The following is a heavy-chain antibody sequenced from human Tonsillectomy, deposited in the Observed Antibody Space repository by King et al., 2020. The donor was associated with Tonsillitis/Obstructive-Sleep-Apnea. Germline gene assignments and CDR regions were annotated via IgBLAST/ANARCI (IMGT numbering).Heavy chain of an antibody. CDR2: IYRGGSP. Sequence: VQLVEAGGGLVQPGGSLRLSCAASGFTVSSNYMTCVRQAPGKGLEWVSVIYRGGSPFYADSVKGRFTISRDNSKNTLYLEMNSLRAEDTAVYYCARRLVSGWYDYFDYWGQGSLVTVSS. CDR3: ARRLVSGWYDYFDY. J-gene: IGHJ4*02. D-gene: IGHD6-19*01. V-gene: IGHV3-66*01. CDR1: GFTVSSNY.